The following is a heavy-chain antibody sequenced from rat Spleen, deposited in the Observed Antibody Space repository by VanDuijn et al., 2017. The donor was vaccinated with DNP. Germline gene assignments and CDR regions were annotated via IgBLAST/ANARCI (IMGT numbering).Heavy chain of an antibody. D-gene: IGHD1-1*01. V-gene: IGHV5-7*01. CDR2: ISYDGCTT. Sequence: EVQLVESGGDLVQPGRSLKLSCAASGFAFSDYNMAWVRRAPKKGLEWVTTISYDGCTTYYRESVKGRFTISRDNAKSTLFLQMDSLRSEDTATYYCARQLLQWFTYWGQGSLVTVSS. J-gene: IGHJ3*01. CDR1: GFAFSDYN. CDR3: ARQLLQWFTY.